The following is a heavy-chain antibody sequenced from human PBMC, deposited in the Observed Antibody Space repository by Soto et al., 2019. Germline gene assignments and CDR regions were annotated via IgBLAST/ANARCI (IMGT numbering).Heavy chain of an antibody. J-gene: IGHJ5*02. Sequence: QVQLVQSGGEVKKPGASVKVSCKASGYTFTNYGISWVRQAPGRGLEWMGWINVYNGNTKYAQKVQGRVTMTTYTAKSTASMELRSLRSDDTAVYYCARGVGSGSYYNQYNWFDPCGQGTLVTVSS. CDR3: ARGVGSGSYYNQYNWFDP. D-gene: IGHD3-10*01. CDR1: GYTFTNYG. V-gene: IGHV1-18*01. CDR2: INVYNGNT.